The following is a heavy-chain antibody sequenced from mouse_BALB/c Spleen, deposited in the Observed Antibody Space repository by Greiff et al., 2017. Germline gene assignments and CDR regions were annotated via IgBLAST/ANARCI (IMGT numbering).Heavy chain of an antibody. Sequence: QVQLQQSGAELVRPGTSVKLSCKASGYAFTNYLIEWVKQRPGQGLEWIGVINPGSGGTNYNEKFKGRATLTADKSSSTAYMQLSSLTSDDSAVYFCNREVVDAMDYWGQGTSVTVSS. D-gene: IGHD1-1*01. V-gene: IGHV1-54*01. J-gene: IGHJ4*01. CDR2: INPGSGGT. CDR1: GYAFTNYL. CDR3: NREVVDAMDY.